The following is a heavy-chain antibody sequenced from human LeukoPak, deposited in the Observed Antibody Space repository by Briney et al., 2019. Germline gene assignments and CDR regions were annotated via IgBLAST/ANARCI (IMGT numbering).Heavy chain of an antibody. CDR1: GFTFSAYA. V-gene: IGHV3-23*01. CDR2: ISGNGGST. Sequence: GGSLRLSCAASGFTFSAYAMSWVRQAPGKGLEWVSDISGNGGSTYYADSVKGRFTTSRDNSKNTLHLQMNSLRAEDTAVYYCAKDHDFWSGYSDYWGQGTLVTVSS. CDR3: AKDHDFWSGYSDY. J-gene: IGHJ4*02. D-gene: IGHD3-3*01.